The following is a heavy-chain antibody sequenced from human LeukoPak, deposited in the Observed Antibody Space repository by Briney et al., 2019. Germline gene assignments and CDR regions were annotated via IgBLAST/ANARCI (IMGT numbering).Heavy chain of an antibody. CDR2: IIPILGIA. Sequence: EASVKVSCKASGGTFSSYAISWVRQAPGQGLEWMGRIIPILGIANYAQKFQGRVTITADKSTSTAYMELSSLRSEDTAVYYCASTYYYDSSGSAFDYWAREPWSPSPQ. J-gene: IGHJ4*02. V-gene: IGHV1-69*04. CDR1: GGTFSSYA. CDR3: ASTYYYDSSGSAFDY. D-gene: IGHD3-22*01.